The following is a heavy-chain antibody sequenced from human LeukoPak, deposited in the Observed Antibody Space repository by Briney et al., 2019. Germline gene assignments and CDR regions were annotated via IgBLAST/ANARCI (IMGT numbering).Heavy chain of an antibody. V-gene: IGHV4-59*01. Sequence: SETLSLTCTVSGGSISGFYWSWIRQPPGKGLEWIGYIYYSGSTNYNPSLKSRVTMSVDTSKNQFSLKLSSVTAADTAVYHCARVKGSYLQFDYWGQGTLVTVSS. CDR1: GGSISGFY. CDR3: ARVKGSYLQFDY. J-gene: IGHJ4*02. D-gene: IGHD3-10*01. CDR2: IYYSGST.